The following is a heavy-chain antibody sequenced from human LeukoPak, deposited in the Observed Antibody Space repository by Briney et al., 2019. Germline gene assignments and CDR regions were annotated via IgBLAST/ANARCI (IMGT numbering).Heavy chain of an antibody. V-gene: IGHV3-15*01. J-gene: IGHJ3*02. Sequence: GGSLRLSCAASGFTFTNAWMTWVRQAPGKGLEWVGRIKSRADGGTTDYAAPVKGRFTISTDDSEDTLYLQMNSLKTEDTAVYYCTTGQRYALSAFDIWGQGTMVTVSS. CDR2: IKSRADGGTT. CDR3: TTGQRYALSAFDI. D-gene: IGHD3-9*01. CDR1: GFTFTNAW.